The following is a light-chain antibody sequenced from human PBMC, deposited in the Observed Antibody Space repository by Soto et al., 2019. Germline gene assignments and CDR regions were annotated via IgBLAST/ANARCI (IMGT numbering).Light chain of an antibody. J-gene: IGKJ1*01. V-gene: IGKV4-1*01. CDR3: QQYYSTPWT. CDR2: WAS. CDR1: QSVLYSSNNKNY. Sequence: DIVMTQSPDSLAVSLGERATINCKSSQSVLYSSNNKNYLAWYQQKPGQPPKLIIYWASTRESGVPDRFSGSGSRTDFTLTISSLQAEDVAVYYCQQYYSTPWTFGQGTKVEIK.